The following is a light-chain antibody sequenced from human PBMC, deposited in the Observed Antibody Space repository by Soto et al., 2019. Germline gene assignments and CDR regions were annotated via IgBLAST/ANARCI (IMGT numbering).Light chain of an antibody. CDR1: QSVSSTY. Sequence: ETVMTQSPGTLSLSPGERSTLSFMSSQSVSSTYLAVYQQRPGQAPRLLIYGASTRATGIPARFSGSGSGTDFTLTISSLQSEDFAVYYCQQYNVWPPLFGQGARLENK. CDR2: GAS. CDR3: QQYNVWPPL. J-gene: IGKJ5*01. V-gene: IGKV3-15*01.